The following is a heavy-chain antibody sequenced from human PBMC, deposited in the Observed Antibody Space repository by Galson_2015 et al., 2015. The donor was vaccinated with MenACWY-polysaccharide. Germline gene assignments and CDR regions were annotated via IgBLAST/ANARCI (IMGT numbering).Heavy chain of an antibody. CDR3: ARSGTSTSWLYYFCGMDV. CDR2: IYYSGST. D-gene: IGHD2-2*01. Sequence: ETMSLTCTVSGGSLSGSYWSWTRQPPGKGLERIGYIYYSGSTNYNPSLKSRVTMSLDISKNQFSLKLSSVTAADTAVYYCARSGTSTSWLYYFCGMDVWGQGTTVTVSS. CDR1: GGSLSGSY. V-gene: IGHV4-59*01. J-gene: IGHJ6*02.